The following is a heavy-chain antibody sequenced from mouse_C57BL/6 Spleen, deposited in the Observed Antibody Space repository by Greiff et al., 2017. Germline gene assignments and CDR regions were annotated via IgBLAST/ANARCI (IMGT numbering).Heavy chain of an antibody. CDR1: GFNIKDDY. D-gene: IGHD1-1*01. CDR2: IDPENGDT. V-gene: IGHV14-4*01. CDR3: TNYYGSRDWYFDV. J-gene: IGHJ1*03. Sequence: EVKLMESGAELVRPGASVKLSCTASGFNIKDDYMHWVKQRPEQGLEWIGWIDPENGDTEYASKFQGKATITADTSSNTAYLQLSSLTSEDTAVYYCTNYYGSRDWYFDVWGTGTTVTVSS.